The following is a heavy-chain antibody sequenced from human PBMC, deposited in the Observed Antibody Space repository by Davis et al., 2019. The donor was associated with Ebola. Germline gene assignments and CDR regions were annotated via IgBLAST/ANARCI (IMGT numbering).Heavy chain of an antibody. D-gene: IGHD3-22*01. CDR3: ARDNYYDSSGYYYYYYGMDV. CDR2: IIPIFGTA. V-gene: IGHV1-69*13. CDR1: GGTFSSYA. J-gene: IGHJ6*02. Sequence: SVKVSCKASGGTFSSYAISWVRQAPGQGLEWMGGIIPIFGTANYAQKFQGRVTITADESTSTAYMELSSLRSEDTAVYYCARDNYYDSSGYYYYYYGMDVWGQGTTVTVSS.